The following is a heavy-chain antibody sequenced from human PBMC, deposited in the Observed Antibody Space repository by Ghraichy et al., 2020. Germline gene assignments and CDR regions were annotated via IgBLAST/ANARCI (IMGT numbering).Heavy chain of an antibody. Sequence: SETLSLTCTVSGGSISSYYWSWIRQPPGKGLEWIGYIYYSGSTNYNPSLKSRVTISVDTSKNQFSLKLSSVTAADTAVYYCARHGQPFWSGYYHLQNYYYYYYMDVWGKGTTVTVSS. D-gene: IGHD3-3*01. J-gene: IGHJ6*03. V-gene: IGHV4-59*08. CDR2: IYYSGST. CDR3: ARHGQPFWSGYYHLQNYYYYYYMDV. CDR1: GGSISSYY.